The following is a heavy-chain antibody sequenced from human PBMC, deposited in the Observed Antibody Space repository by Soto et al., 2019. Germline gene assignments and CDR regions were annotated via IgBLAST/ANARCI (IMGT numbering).Heavy chain of an antibody. Sequence: SETLSLTCTVSGGSISSSSYYWGWIRQPPGKGLEWIGSIYYSGSTYYNPSLKSRVTISVDTSKNQFSLKLSSVTAADTAVYYCARSLITILPEADWGQGTLVTVSS. CDR3: ARSLITILPEAD. CDR2: IYYSGST. D-gene: IGHD3-9*01. V-gene: IGHV4-39*01. CDR1: GGSISSSSYY. J-gene: IGHJ4*02.